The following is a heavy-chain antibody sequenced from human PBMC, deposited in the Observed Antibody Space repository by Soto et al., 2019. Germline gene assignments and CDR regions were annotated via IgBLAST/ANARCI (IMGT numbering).Heavy chain of an antibody. CDR2: ISYDGSNK. V-gene: IGHV3-30*03. D-gene: IGHD3-10*01. CDR3: VGGQYYFDY. CDR1: GFPFTSYG. J-gene: IGHJ4*02. Sequence: QVQLVESGGGVVQPGRSLRLSCAASGFPFTSYGMHWVREGPGKGLEWVAVISYDGSNKFYADSVKVRFTISRDNSKNTLYLQMNSLTPEDTALYYCVGGQYYFDYRGQGTLVIVSS.